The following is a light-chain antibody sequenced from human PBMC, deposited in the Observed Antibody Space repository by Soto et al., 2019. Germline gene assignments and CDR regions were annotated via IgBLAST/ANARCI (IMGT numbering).Light chain of an antibody. CDR1: SSDIGAFNY. V-gene: IGLV2-14*01. J-gene: IGLJ3*02. CDR3: SSYTSSSTQV. CDR2: GVT. Sequence: QSALTQPASVSGSPGQSITISCTGSSSDIGAFNYVAWYQQHPGKAPKLIIHGVTNRPSGVSSRFSGSKSGNTASLTISGLQAEDEADYYCSSYTSSSTQVLGGGTKLTVL.